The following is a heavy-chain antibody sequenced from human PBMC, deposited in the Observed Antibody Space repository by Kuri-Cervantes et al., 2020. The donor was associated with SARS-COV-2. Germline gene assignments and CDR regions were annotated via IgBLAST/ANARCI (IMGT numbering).Heavy chain of an antibody. CDR2: FYSTGVT. J-gene: IGHJ5*02. CDR3: ARDNILFSGSGFDT. CDR1: GGSINDYY. D-gene: IGHD1-26*01. V-gene: IGHV4-59*01. Sequence: GSLRLSCTVSGGSINDYYWSWIRQPPGKGLEWIGYFYSTGVTNYDPSLKTRVTISTDASKNQLSLKLTSVTAADTAVYYCARDNILFSGSGFDTWGQGALGTVSS.